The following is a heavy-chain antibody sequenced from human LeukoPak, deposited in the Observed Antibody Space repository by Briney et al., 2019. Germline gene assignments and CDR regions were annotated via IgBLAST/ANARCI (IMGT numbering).Heavy chain of an antibody. Sequence: SETLSLTCTVSGGSINSYYWSWIRQPPGKGLEWIGYISYSGSTNFNPSLRSRVTISVDTSKNYFSLKLSSVTAADTGVYYCARHGGRGYSGYDMEYFQHWGQGTLVTVSS. V-gene: IGHV4-59*08. CDR2: ISYSGST. CDR3: ARHGGRGYSGYDMEYFQH. D-gene: IGHD5-12*01. CDR1: GGSINSYY. J-gene: IGHJ1*01.